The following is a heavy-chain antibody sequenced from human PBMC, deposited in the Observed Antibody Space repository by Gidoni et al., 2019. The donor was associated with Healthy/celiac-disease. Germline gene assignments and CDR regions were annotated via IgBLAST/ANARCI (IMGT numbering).Heavy chain of an antibody. D-gene: IGHD5-12*01. CDR3: ARVRRAFSSRESRATDYYYGMDV. Sequence: QVQLQQWGAGLLKPSETLSLTCAVYGGSFSGYYWSWIRQPPGKGLEWIGEINHSGSTNYNPSLQSRVTISVDTSKNQFSLKLSSVTAADTAVYYCARVRRAFSSRESRATDYYYGMDVWGQGTTVTVSS. CDR2: INHSGST. J-gene: IGHJ6*02. V-gene: IGHV4-34*01. CDR1: GGSFSGYY.